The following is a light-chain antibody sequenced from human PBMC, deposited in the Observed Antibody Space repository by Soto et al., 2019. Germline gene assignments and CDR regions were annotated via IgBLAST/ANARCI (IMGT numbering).Light chain of an antibody. CDR3: NSYTSSSTVA. J-gene: IGLJ2*01. CDR2: DVS. CDR1: SSDVGGYDY. Sequence: QSALTQPASVSESPGQSVTISCTGTSSDVGGYDYVSWYQQHPGKAPQLLIYDVSIRPSGVSDRFSGSKSDNTASLTISGLQAEDEADYYCNSYTSSSTVAFGGGTKLTVL. V-gene: IGLV2-14*01.